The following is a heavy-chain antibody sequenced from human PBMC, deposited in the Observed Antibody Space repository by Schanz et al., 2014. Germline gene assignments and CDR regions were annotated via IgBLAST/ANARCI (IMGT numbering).Heavy chain of an antibody. CDR1: GVTFSSYA. CDR2: IKQDGSEK. V-gene: IGHV3-7*03. J-gene: IGHJ4*02. CDR3: ARDSGSSSWYPSDY. D-gene: IGHD6-13*01. Sequence: EVQLSESGGGFVQPGGSLRLSCVASGVTFSSYAMSWVRQAPGKGLEWVANIKQDGSEKYYVDSVKGRFTISRDNAKNSLYLQMNRLRAEDTALYYCARDSGSSSWYPSDYWGQGTLVTVSS.